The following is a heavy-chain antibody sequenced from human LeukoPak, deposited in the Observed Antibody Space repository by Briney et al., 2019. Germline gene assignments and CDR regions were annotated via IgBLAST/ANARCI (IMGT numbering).Heavy chain of an antibody. CDR3: ARDWFGELI. CDR2: IRHDSSDI. J-gene: IGHJ4*02. V-gene: IGHV3-48*01. Sequence: VRQAXGKGLEWISFIRHDSSDIYYADSVKGRFTISRDNARDSLYLQMNSLRAEDTAVYYCARDWFGELIWGQGTLVTVSS. D-gene: IGHD3-10*01.